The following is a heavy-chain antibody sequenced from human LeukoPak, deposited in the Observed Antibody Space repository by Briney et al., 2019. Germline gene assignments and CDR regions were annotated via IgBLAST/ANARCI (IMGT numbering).Heavy chain of an antibody. CDR3: VRIPNSATFPNWFDP. CDR1: AFFFSSYT. Sequence: GGAPRLSSATSAFFFSSYTMNWIRRPPGRGLVWGSSIVTSSSSIYYSDSFRGRFTVSRDNARNSLYLQMNSLRAEDTAVYYCVRIPNSATFPNWFDPWGQGTLVTVSS. D-gene: IGHD2/OR15-2a*01. J-gene: IGHJ5*02. CDR2: IVTSSSSI. V-gene: IGHV3-21*01.